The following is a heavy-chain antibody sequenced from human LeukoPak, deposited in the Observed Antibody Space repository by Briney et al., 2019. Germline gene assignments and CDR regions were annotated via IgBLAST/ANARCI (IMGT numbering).Heavy chain of an antibody. CDR3: ARGSKSYGDYIRSRIHYFDY. V-gene: IGHV3-74*01. Sequence: GGSLRLSCAASGFTFSDTWMHWVRQAPGEGLVWVSRIRSDGSDTRYAESVKGRFTISRDNSKNTLCLQMNSLRAEDTAVYYCARGSKSYGDYIRSRIHYFDYWGQGTLVTVSS. J-gene: IGHJ4*02. CDR1: GFTFSDTW. CDR2: IRSDGSDT. D-gene: IGHD4-17*01.